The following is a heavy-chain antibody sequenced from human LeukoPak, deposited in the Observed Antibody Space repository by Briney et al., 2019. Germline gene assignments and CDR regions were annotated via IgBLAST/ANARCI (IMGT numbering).Heavy chain of an antibody. CDR2: IYYSGST. CDR3: ARAWVVDIAAAGAVLFDY. V-gene: IGHV4-59*01. CDR1: GGSISSYY. J-gene: IGHJ4*02. Sequence: ASETLSLTCTVSGGSISSYYWSWIRQPPGKGLEWIGYIYYSGSTNYNPSLKSRVTMSVDTSKNQFSLKLSSVTAADTAVYYCARAWVVDIAAAGAVLFDYWGQGTLVTVSS. D-gene: IGHD6-13*01.